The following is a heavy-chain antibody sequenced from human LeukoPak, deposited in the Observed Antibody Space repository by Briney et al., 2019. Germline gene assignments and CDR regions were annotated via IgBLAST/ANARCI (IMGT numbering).Heavy chain of an antibody. CDR3: ARHPTYYYGSGSYCTRTATVYYFDY. Sequence: SETLSLTCSVSGDSTTGYYWGWIRQPPGKGLEWIGSIYYSGSTYYNPSLKSRVTISVDTSKNQFSLKLSSVTAADTAVYYCARHPTYYYGSGSYCTRTATVYYFDYWGQGTLVTVSS. CDR2: IYYSGST. D-gene: IGHD3-10*01. J-gene: IGHJ4*02. CDR1: GDSTTGYY. V-gene: IGHV4-39*01.